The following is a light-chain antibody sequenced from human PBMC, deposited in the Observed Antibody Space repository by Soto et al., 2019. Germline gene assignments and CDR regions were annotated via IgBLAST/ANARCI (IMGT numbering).Light chain of an antibody. CDR2: KAS. Sequence: DIKMTQSPSTLSGSVGDRVTITCRASQTISSWLAWYQQKPGKAPKLLIYKASTLQSGVPTSFSGSGSGTEFTLTISSLQPDDFAKYYCHHYNSYSEAFGEGTKVEVK. J-gene: IGKJ1*01. V-gene: IGKV1-5*03. CDR1: QTISSW. CDR3: HHYNSYSEA.